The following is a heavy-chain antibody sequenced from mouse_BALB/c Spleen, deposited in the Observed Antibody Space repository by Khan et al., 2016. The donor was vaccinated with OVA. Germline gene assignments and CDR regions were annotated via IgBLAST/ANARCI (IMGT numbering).Heavy chain of an antibody. CDR3: ARQKYYGYALDY. CDR2: ISYSGST. Sequence: EVQLQESGPGLVKPSQSLSLTCTVTGYSITSNYAWSWIRQFPGNKLEWMGYISYSGSTNYNPSLKSRISVTRDTSENQFFLQLNSVTTEDTATXYCARQKYYGYALDYWGQGTSVTVSA. CDR1: GYSITSNYA. D-gene: IGHD1-1*01. J-gene: IGHJ4*01. V-gene: IGHV3-2*02.